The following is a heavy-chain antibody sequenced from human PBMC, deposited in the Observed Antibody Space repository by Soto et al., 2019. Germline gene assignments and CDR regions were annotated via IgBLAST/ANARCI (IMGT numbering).Heavy chain of an antibody. CDR2: MSTSDTYK. CDR3: ARALRGNHYSLPDY. V-gene: IGHV3-21*01. D-gene: IGHD2-15*01. J-gene: IGHJ4*02. CDR1: GFAFNTYS. Sequence: AGCLRLCSAASGFAFNTYSMNWVRQAPGKGLEWVSLMSTSDTYKYYADSVKGRFTISRDNTKNSLYLQMDSLRAEDTAVYYCARALRGNHYSLPDYWGQGTLVTVSS.